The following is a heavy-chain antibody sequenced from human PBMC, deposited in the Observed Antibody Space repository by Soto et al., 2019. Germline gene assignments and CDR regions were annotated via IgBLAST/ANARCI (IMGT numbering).Heavy chain of an antibody. CDR3: ARSEEDSDYYYYGMDV. CDR1: GDTVSSNSVA. CDR2: TYYRSRWYS. D-gene: IGHD2-15*01. Sequence: SQTLSLTCVGSGDTVSSNSVAWDWVRQSPSRGLEWLGRTYYRSRWYSDYAVSVRSRIDINADTSKNQVSLQLNSVTPEDTAVYYCARSEEDSDYYYYGMDVWGQGTTVTVSS. J-gene: IGHJ6*02. V-gene: IGHV6-1*01.